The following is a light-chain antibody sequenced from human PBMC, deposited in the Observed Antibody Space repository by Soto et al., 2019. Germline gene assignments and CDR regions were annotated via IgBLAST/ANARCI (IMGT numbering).Light chain of an antibody. J-gene: IGKJ1*01. CDR2: RAS. CDR1: QSLSGN. Sequence: EIVMTQSPATLSVSPGERVTLSCRASQSLSGNLAWYQQKPGLAPRFLINRASTRATGIPARFSGSGSETEFTLTISSLQSEDFAVYYCQQYNNWPRTFGQGTKVEIK. V-gene: IGKV3-15*01. CDR3: QQYNNWPRT.